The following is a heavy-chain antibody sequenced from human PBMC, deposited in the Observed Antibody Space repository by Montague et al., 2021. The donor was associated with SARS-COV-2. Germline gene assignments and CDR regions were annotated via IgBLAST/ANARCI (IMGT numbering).Heavy chain of an antibody. CDR2: MWYDGSKE. V-gene: IGHV3-33*01. J-gene: IGHJ4*02. CDR1: GFTFSSHG. Sequence: SLRLSCAASGFTFSSHGTHWVRQAPGKGLEWVAVMWYDGSKENYADSVKGRFTISRDNSEHTLYLQLNSLRAEDTAVYYCARDTYSSTSGTLDFWGRGTLVTVSS. CDR3: ARDTYSSTSGTLDF. D-gene: IGHD6-13*01.